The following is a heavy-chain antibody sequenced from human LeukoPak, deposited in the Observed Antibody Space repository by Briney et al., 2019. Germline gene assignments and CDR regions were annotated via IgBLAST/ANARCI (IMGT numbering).Heavy chain of an antibody. J-gene: IGHJ4*02. CDR3: ARIGYSSGYYAFDY. CDR2: ISSTSSYR. CDR1: GFTFSDYY. V-gene: IGHV3-11*03. Sequence: GGSLRLSCAASGFTFSDYYMSWIRQAPGKGLEWVSYISSTSSYRNYADSVKGRFTISRDNSKNTLYLQMNSLRAEDTAVYYCARIGYSSGYYAFDYWGQGTLVTVSS. D-gene: IGHD3-22*01.